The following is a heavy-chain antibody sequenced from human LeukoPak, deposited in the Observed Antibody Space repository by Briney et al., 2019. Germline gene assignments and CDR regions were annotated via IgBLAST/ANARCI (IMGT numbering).Heavy chain of an antibody. J-gene: IGHJ4*02. CDR3: ARMGWELLPQPHFDY. CDR2: ISYDGSNK. V-gene: IGHV3-30-3*01. D-gene: IGHD1-26*01. Sequence: GGSLRLSCAASGFTFSSYAMHWVRQAPGKGLEWVAVISYDGSNKYYADSVKGRFTISRDNSKNALYLQMNSLRAEDTAVYYCARMGWELLPQPHFDYWGQGTLVTVSS. CDR1: GFTFSSYA.